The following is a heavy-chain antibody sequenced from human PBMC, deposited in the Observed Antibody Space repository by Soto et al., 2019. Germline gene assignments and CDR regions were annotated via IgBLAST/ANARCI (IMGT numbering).Heavy chain of an antibody. D-gene: IGHD3-10*01. CDR1: GFTFSSYA. CDR3: ADGSGTRYFDN. V-gene: IGHV3-23*01. J-gene: IGHJ4*02. Sequence: GGSLRLSCAASGFTFSSYAMSWVRQAPGKGLEWVSVISDSGSSRNYADSVKGRFTISRDNSKNTLFLQMNSLRVEDTAVYYCADGSGTRYFDNWGQGTLVTVSS. CDR2: ISDSGSSR.